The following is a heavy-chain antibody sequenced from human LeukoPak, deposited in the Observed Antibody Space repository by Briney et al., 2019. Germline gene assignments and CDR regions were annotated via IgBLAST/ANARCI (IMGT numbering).Heavy chain of an antibody. CDR3: ARMTRSMTTMSYYYGMDV. V-gene: IGHV1-69*13. J-gene: IGHJ6*02. D-gene: IGHD4-11*01. CDR1: GGTFSSYA. Sequence: SVTVSFTASGGTFSSYAISWVRQAPGQGLKWMGGIIPIFGTANYAQKFQGRVTITADDSTSTAYMELSSLRSEDTAVYYCARMTRSMTTMSYYYGMDVWGQGTTVTVSS. CDR2: IIPIFGTA.